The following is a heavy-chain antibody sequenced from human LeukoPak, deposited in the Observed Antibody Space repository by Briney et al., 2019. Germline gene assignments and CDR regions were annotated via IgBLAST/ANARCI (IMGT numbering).Heavy chain of an antibody. CDR3: ARVGSLLTFTSKRYRFDY. Sequence: SETLSLTCAVYDGSFSGYYWSWIRQPPGKGLEWIGEINHSGSTNYNPSLKSRVTISLDTSKSQFSLKVRYVTAADTAVYYCARVGSLLTFTSKRYRFDYWGQGTLVTVSS. J-gene: IGHJ4*02. V-gene: IGHV4-34*01. CDR1: DGSFSGYY. D-gene: IGHD1-14*01. CDR2: INHSGST.